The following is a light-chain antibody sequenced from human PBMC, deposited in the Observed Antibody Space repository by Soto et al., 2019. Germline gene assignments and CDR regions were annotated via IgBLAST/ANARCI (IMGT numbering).Light chain of an antibody. J-gene: IGLJ3*02. Sequence: QSVLTQPPSVSAAPGQTVTISCSGSSSNIGNDYVSWYQHLPGTAPKLLIYDNNKRPSGIPDRFSGSKSGTSATLGITGLQTGDEADYYCATWDHSLSAGVFGGGTKVTVL. V-gene: IGLV1-51*01. CDR1: SSNIGNDY. CDR2: DNN. CDR3: ATWDHSLSAGV.